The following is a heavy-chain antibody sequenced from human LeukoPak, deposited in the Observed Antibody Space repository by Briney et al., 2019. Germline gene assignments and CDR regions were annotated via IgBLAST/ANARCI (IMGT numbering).Heavy chain of an antibody. CDR3: ARHLAGWAAAGCFDY. D-gene: IGHD6-13*01. V-gene: IGHV4-34*01. CDR1: GGSFSGYY. CDR2: INHTGST. J-gene: IGHJ4*02. Sequence: PSETLSLTCAVYGGSFSGYYWSWIRQPPGKGLEWIGEINHTGSTNYNPSLKSRVTISVDTSKNQFSLKLSSVTAADTAVYYCARHLAGWAAAGCFDYWGQGTLVTVSS.